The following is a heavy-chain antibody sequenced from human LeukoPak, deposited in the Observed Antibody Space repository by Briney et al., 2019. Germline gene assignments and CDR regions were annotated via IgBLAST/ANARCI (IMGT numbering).Heavy chain of an antibody. V-gene: IGHV1-18*04. J-gene: IGHJ4*02. CDR3: ARHLRKVTFGGVIAY. CDR1: NYTFTSYD. D-gene: IGHD3-16*01. Sequence: GASVTDSCKALNYTFTSYDISWVRQALGQGLECMGWICTYNGNINYAQTFRGRVTLTAEASTSTAYMELTSLRSDDTAVYYCARHLRKVTFGGVIAYWGQGTLVTVSS. CDR2: ICTYNGNI.